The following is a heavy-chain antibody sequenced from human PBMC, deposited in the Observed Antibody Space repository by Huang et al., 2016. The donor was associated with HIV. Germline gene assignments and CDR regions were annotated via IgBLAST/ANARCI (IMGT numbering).Heavy chain of an antibody. D-gene: IGHD7-27*01. CDR3: ARGTRLTGLWYFDL. J-gene: IGHJ2*01. Sequence: EVQLVESGGGLVQPGGSLRLSCAASGFTFSSYWMHWVRQAPGKGLGWVSRSNGDGSSTNYADSVKGRFTISRDNAKNTLYVQVNSLRAEDTAVYYCARGTRLTGLWYFDLWGRGTLVMVSS. CDR1: GFTFSSYW. CDR2: SNGDGSST. V-gene: IGHV3-74*01.